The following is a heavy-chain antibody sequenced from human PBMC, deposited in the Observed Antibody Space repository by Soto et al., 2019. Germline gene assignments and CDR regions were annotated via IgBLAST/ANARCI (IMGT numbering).Heavy chain of an antibody. D-gene: IGHD3-22*01. CDR3: ASSADYYDSSGPFDY. CDR2: ISAYNGNT. CDR1: GYTFTSYG. Sequence: ASVTVSCKASGYTFTSYGISWVRQAPEQGLEWMGWISAYNGNTNYAQKLQGRVTMTTDTSTSTAYMELRSLRSDDTAVYYCASSADYYDSSGPFDYWGQGTLVTVSS. J-gene: IGHJ4*02. V-gene: IGHV1-18*01.